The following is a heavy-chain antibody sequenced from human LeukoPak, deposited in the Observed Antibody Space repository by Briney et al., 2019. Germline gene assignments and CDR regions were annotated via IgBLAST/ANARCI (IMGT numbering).Heavy chain of an antibody. CDR1: GFTFSDYY. D-gene: IGHD2-15*01. CDR2: ISASSGTR. J-gene: IGHJ5*02. CDR3: ARGFAANDWFDP. Sequence: GGSLRLSCAASGFTFSDYYMNWIRQAPGKGLEWLSYISASSGTRYYADSVKGRFTISRDNAKNSLYLQMNSLRAEDTAVYYCARGFAANDWFDPWGQGTLVTVSS. V-gene: IGHV3-11*01.